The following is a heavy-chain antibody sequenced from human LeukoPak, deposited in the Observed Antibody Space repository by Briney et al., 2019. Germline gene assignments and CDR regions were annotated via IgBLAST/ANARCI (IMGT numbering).Heavy chain of an antibody. J-gene: IGHJ3*02. CDR2: IYNDGRT. V-gene: IGHV3-53*01. CDR3: ARGLFLSGYLDAFDI. D-gene: IGHD3-22*01. CDR1: GFTVNNKY. Sequence: GGSLRLSCAASGFTVNNKYMTWVRQAPGKGLEWVSLIYNDGRTYYADSVKGRCTISRDNLKNVLYLQMNSLKVEDTALYYCARGLFLSGYLDAFDIWGQGTVVTVSS.